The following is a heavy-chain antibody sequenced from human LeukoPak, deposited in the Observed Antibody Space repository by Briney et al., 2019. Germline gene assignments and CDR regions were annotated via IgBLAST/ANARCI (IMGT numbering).Heavy chain of an antibody. CDR3: ARRQLITGTTFDY. J-gene: IGHJ4*02. CDR1: GGSINSDSFY. CDR2: IYHSGST. Sequence: PSETLSLTCTVSGGSINSDSFYWGWIRQPPGKGLEWIGSIYHSGSTYYNPSLRGRVTISVDTSKNYFSPRLTSVTAADTAVYYCARRQLITGTTFDYWGQGTLVTVSS. V-gene: IGHV4-39*02. D-gene: IGHD1-20*01.